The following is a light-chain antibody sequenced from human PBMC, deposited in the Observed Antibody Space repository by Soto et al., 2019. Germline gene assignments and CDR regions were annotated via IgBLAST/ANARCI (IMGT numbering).Light chain of an antibody. V-gene: IGLV2-11*01. CDR2: DVS. CDR1: SSDVGGYNH. CDR3: CSYAGNYIWV. J-gene: IGLJ3*02. Sequence: QSALTQPRSVSGSPGQSVTISCTGTSSDVGGYNHVSWYQKHPGKAPKLVIYDVSKWPSGVPDRFSGSKSGDTASLTISGLQAEDEADYYCCSYAGNYIWVFGGGTKVTVL.